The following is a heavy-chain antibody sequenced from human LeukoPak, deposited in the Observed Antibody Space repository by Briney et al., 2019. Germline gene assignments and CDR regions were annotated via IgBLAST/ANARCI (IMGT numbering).Heavy chain of an antibody. CDR1: GYTFTSYG. V-gene: IGHV1-8*02. CDR2: MNPNSGNT. Sequence: ASVKVSCKASGYTFTSYGISWVRQAPGQGLEWMGWMNPNSGNTGYAQKFQGRVTMTRNTSISTAYMELSSLRSEDTAVYYCARSSGMGIPDYWGQGTLVTVSS. J-gene: IGHJ4*02. CDR3: ARSSGMGIPDY. D-gene: IGHD3-10*01.